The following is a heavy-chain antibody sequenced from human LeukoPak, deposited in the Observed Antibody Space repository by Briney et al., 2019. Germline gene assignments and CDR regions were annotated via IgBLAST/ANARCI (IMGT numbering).Heavy chain of an antibody. CDR2: IYYSGST. D-gene: IGHD3-10*01. CDR3: ARVYYYGSGRVPYWFDP. J-gene: IGHJ5*02. V-gene: IGHV4-59*01. CDR1: GGSISSYC. Sequence: SETLSLTCTVSGGSISSYCWSWIRQPPGKGLEWNGYIYYSGSTNYNPSLKSRVTISVDTSKNQFSLKLSSVTAADTAVYYCARVYYYGSGRVPYWFDPWGQGTLVTVSS.